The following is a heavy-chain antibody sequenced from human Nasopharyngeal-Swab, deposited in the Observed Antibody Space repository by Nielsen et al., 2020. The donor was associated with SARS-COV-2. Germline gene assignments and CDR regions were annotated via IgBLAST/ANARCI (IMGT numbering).Heavy chain of an antibody. J-gene: IGHJ6*02. Sequence: RQAPGKGLEWIGYIYYSGSTYYNPSLKRRVTISVDTSKNQFSLKLSSVTAADTAVYYCARDAAGYCSSTSCYAGTGMDVWGQGTTVTVSS. V-gene: IGHV4-30-4*01. CDR2: IYYSGST. CDR3: ARDAAGYCSSTSCYAGTGMDV. D-gene: IGHD2-2*01.